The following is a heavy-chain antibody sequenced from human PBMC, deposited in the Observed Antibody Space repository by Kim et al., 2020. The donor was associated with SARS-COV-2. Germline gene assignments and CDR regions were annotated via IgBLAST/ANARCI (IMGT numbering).Heavy chain of an antibody. J-gene: IGHJ6*02. CDR1: GFTFSSYS. D-gene: IGHD3-3*01. CDR3: ARDNAHTLEWLLSSGYQPVSPYASSENYYYYGMDV. Sequence: GGSLRLSCAASGFTFSSYSMNWVRQAPGKGLEWVSSISSSSSYIYYADSVKGRFTISRDNAKNSLYLQMNSLRAEDTAVYYCARDNAHTLEWLLSSGYQPVSPYASSENYYYYGMDVWGQGTTVTVSS. CDR2: ISSSSSYI. V-gene: IGHV3-21*01.